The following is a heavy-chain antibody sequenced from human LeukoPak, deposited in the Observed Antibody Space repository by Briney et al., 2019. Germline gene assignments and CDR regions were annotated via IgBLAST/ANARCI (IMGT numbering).Heavy chain of an antibody. CDR1: GFTFSSYG. Sequence: GGSLRLSCAASGFTFSSYGMHWVRQAPGKGLEWVAVISYDGSNKYYADSVKGRFTISRDNSKNTLYLQMNSLRAEDTAVYYCARDYSNYLFLDYWGQGTLVTVSS. D-gene: IGHD4-11*01. J-gene: IGHJ4*02. V-gene: IGHV3-30*03. CDR2: ISYDGSNK. CDR3: ARDYSNYLFLDY.